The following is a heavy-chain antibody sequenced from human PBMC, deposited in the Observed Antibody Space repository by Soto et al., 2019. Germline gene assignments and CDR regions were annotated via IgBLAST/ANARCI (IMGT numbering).Heavy chain of an antibody. J-gene: IGHJ6*02. CDR3: ARVRENIVATFPYYYGMDV. V-gene: IGHV1-69*06. Sequence: SVKVSCKASGGTFSSYAISWVRQAPGQGLEWMGGIIPIFGTANYAQKFQGRVTITADKSTSTDYMELSSLRYEDTAVYYCARVRENIVATFPYYYGMDVWGQGTTVTVSS. CDR2: IIPIFGTA. CDR1: GGTFSSYA. D-gene: IGHD5-12*01.